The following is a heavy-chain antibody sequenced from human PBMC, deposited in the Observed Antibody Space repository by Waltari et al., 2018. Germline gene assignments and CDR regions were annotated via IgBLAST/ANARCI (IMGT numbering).Heavy chain of an antibody. CDR3: ASHLPFYGSGSRLHAFDI. J-gene: IGHJ3*02. D-gene: IGHD3-10*01. CDR2: IIPIFGTA. CDR1: GGTFSSYA. V-gene: IGHV1-69*13. Sequence: QVQLVQSGAEVKKPGSSVKVSCKASGGTFSSYAISWVRQAPGQGLEWMGGIIPIFGTANYAQKFQGRVTITADESTSTAYMELSSLRSEDTAVYYCASHLPFYGSGSRLHAFDIWGQGTMVTVSS.